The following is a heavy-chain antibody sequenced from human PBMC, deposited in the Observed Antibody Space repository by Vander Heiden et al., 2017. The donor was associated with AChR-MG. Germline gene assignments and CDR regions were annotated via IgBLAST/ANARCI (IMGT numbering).Heavy chain of an antibody. Sequence: QVQLVQSGAEVKNPGPSVKVSCKASGSTFTSYDINWVRQATGQGLGWMGWMNPNSGNTGYEQKFQGRVTMTRNTSMSTAYMELSSLRSEDTAVYYCARGRGRWLQFQDYWGQGTLVTVSS. V-gene: IGHV1-8*01. CDR2: MNPNSGNT. CDR1: GSTFTSYD. J-gene: IGHJ4*02. D-gene: IGHD5-12*01. CDR3: ARGRGRWLQFQDY.